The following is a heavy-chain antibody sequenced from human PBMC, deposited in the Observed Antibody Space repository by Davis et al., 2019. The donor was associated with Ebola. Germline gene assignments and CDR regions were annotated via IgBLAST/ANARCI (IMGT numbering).Heavy chain of an antibody. V-gene: IGHV3-23*01. CDR3: ARDLGHIVVVPAAMDY. CDR1: GFTFSSHA. J-gene: IGHJ4*02. CDR2: IGGSGGST. D-gene: IGHD2-2*01. Sequence: GGSLRLSCAASGFTFSSHAMSWVRQALGKGLEWVSGIGGSGGSTSYADSVKGRFTISRDNAKNTLYLQMNSLRAEDTAVYYCARDLGHIVVVPAAMDYWGQGTLVTVSS.